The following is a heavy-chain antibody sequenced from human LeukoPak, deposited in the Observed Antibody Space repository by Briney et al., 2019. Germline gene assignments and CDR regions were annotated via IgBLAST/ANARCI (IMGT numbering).Heavy chain of an antibody. Sequence: SETLSLPCTVSGGSISSSSYYWGWIRQPPGKGLEWIGSIYYSGSTYYNPSLKSRVTISVDTSKNQFSLKLSSVTAADTAVYYCARHSPVGIFYFDYWGQGTLVTVSS. CDR2: IYYSGST. CDR3: ARHSPVGIFYFDY. CDR1: GGSISSSSYY. V-gene: IGHV4-39*01. J-gene: IGHJ4*02. D-gene: IGHD1-26*01.